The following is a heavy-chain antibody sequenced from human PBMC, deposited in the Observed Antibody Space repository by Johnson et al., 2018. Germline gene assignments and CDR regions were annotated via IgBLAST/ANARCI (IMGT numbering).Heavy chain of an antibody. Sequence: VQLVQSGAEVKKPGASVKVSCKASGYTFTSYDINWVRQATGQGLEWMGWMNPNSGNTGYAQKFPGRVTMTRNTSISPAYMELSILRSEDTAVYYCAKDQLRVIDLTIEGRNYGMDVWGQGTTVTVSS. D-gene: IGHD3-3*01. CDR2: MNPNSGNT. CDR3: AKDQLRVIDLTIEGRNYGMDV. V-gene: IGHV1-8*01. CDR1: GYTFTSYD. J-gene: IGHJ6*02.